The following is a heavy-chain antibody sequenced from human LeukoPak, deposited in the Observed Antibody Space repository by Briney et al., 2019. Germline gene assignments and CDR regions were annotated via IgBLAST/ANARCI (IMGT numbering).Heavy chain of an antibody. CDR3: ARKGYCSAGTRYVDY. D-gene: IGHD2-15*01. CDR2: IYYSGST. Sequence: PSETPSLTCTVSGGSIGSYYWSWIRQPPGKGLEWIGYIYYSGSTKYNPSLKSRVTMSVDTSKNQFSLKLSSVTAADTAVYYCARKGYCSAGTRYVDYWSQGTLVTVSS. J-gene: IGHJ4*02. V-gene: IGHV4-59*01. CDR1: GGSIGSYY.